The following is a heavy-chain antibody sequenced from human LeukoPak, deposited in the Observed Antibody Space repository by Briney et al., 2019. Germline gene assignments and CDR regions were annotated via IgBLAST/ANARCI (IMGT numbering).Heavy chain of an antibody. Sequence: SDTLSLICSVSGGSISRYYWMCMRQPTGEGLEGLGYVDHTGSTNFHPSLNGRVSISRDTTKNPFSLRLRSVTAADTAVYFCARGRVSSSTWYSTYYYYFYMDVWGKGTTVTVSS. J-gene: IGHJ6*03. CDR1: GGSISRYY. V-gene: IGHV4-59*07. CDR3: ARGRVSSSTWYSTYYYYFYMDV. CDR2: VDHTGST. D-gene: IGHD1-1*01.